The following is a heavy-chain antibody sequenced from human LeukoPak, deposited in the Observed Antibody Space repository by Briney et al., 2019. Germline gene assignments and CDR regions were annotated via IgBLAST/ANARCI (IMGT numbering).Heavy chain of an antibody. CDR2: IVPDGSEK. V-gene: IGHV3-7*01. D-gene: IGHD3-22*01. CDR1: GFTFRSYW. J-gene: IGHJ4*02. Sequence: GGSLRLSCAASGFTFRSYWMTWVRQAPGKGLEWVANIVPDGSEKYYVESVRGRFTISRDNAKNSLYLQMKSLRAGDTAVYYCARERTYYYDSSGYDTFDYWGQGTLVTVSS. CDR3: ARERTYYYDSSGYDTFDY.